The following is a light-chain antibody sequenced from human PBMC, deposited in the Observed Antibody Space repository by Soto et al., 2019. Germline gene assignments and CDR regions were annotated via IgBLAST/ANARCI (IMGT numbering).Light chain of an antibody. V-gene: IGKV1-9*01. CDR1: QDISRY. J-gene: IGKJ5*01. CDR2: AAS. Sequence: DIPLTQSPSFVSASVGERVTITCRASQDISRYLAWYQQKPGEAPKLLISAASTLQSGVPSRFSGSGSGTEFTLTVSYLLPEDFATYYCQQLYSYSSFGQGTRLEIK. CDR3: QQLYSYSS.